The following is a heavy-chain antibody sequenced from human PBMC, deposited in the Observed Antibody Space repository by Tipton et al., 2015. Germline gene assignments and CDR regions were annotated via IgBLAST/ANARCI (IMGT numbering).Heavy chain of an antibody. J-gene: IGHJ5*02. CDR1: GASISSTSYY. CDR3: ARSLFPETAGLENWFDP. Sequence: GLVKPSETLSLTCTVSGASISSTSYYWGWIRQPPGKGLEWIGSIFHRGDTNYNPSLKSRVTISLDTSKNQFSLRLSSVTAADTAVYYCARSLFPETAGLENWFDPWGQGTLVTVSS. CDR2: IFHRGDT. D-gene: IGHD6-13*01. V-gene: IGHV4-39*01.